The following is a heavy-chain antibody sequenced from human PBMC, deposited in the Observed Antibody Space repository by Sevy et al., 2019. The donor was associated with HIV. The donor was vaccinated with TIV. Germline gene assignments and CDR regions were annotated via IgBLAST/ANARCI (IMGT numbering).Heavy chain of an antibody. CDR1: GFTFSSYS. Sequence: GGSLRLSCAASGFTFSSYSMNWVRQAPGKGLEWVSSISSSSSYIYYADSVKGRFTVSRDNAKNALYLQMNSLRAEDMAVYYCARDGEVAGPPAYYYYYGLDVWGQGTTVTVSS. CDR3: ARDGEVAGPPAYYYYYGLDV. D-gene: IGHD6-19*01. CDR2: ISSSSSYI. J-gene: IGHJ6*02. V-gene: IGHV3-21*01.